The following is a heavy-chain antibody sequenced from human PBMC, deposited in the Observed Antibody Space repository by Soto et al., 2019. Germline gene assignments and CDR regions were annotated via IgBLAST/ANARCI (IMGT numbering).Heavy chain of an antibody. V-gene: IGHV3-21*01. CDR2: ISSSSSYI. CDR3: ARDWDGAAAGIMSFDY. J-gene: IGHJ4*02. Sequence: EVQLVESGGGLVKPGGSLRLSCAASGFTFSSYSMNWVRQAPGKGLEWVSSISSSSSYIYYADSVKGRFTISRDNAKNSLYLQMNSLRAEDTAVYYCARDWDGAAAGIMSFDYWGQGTLVTVSS. CDR1: GFTFSSYS. D-gene: IGHD6-13*01.